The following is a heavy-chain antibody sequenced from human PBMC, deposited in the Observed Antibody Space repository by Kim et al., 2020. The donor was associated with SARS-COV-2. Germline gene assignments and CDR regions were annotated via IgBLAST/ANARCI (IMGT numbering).Heavy chain of an antibody. CDR3: TTVDTAMVQSDY. D-gene: IGHD5-18*01. Sequence: DYAAPVKGRFTISRDDSKNTLYLQMNSLKTEDTAVYYCTTVDTAMVQSDYWGQGTLVTVSS. J-gene: IGHJ4*02. V-gene: IGHV3-15*01.